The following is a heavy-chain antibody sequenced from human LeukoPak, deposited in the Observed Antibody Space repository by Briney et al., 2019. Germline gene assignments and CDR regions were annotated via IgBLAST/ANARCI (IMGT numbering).Heavy chain of an antibody. CDR1: GGTFSSYA. V-gene: IGHV1-69*13. Sequence: SVKVSCKASGGTFSSYAISWVRQAPGQGLEWMGGIIPIFGTANYAQKFQGRVTITADESTSTAHVELSSLRSEDTAVYYCARDRGNYYGSGSYIEDAFDIWGQGTMVTVSS. CDR3: ARDRGNYYGSGSYIEDAFDI. J-gene: IGHJ3*02. D-gene: IGHD3-10*01. CDR2: IIPIFGTA.